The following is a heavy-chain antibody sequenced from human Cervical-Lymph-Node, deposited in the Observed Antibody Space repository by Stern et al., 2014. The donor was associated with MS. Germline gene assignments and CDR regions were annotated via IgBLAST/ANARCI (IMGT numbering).Heavy chain of an antibody. J-gene: IGHJ4*02. CDR1: GFTFSSYG. CDR2: IWYDGSNK. D-gene: IGHD6-13*01. CDR3: ARDVAAAGTLGFDY. Sequence: VQLEESGGGVVQPGRSLRLSCAASGFTFSSYGMHWVRQAPGKGLEWVAVIWYDGSNKYYADSVKGRFTISRDNSKNTLYLQMNSLRAEDTAVYYCARDVAAAGTLGFDYWGQGTLVTVSS. V-gene: IGHV3-33*01.